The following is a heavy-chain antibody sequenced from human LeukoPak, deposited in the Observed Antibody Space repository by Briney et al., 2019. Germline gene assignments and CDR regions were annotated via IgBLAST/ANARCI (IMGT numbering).Heavy chain of an antibody. CDR3: ARDMTPNIAAESWFDP. V-gene: IGHV1-2*02. Sequence: VASVKVSCKTSGFIFTGYNIHWVRQAPGQGLEWMGWINPNSGGTYYTQHFQGRVSMTLDTSISTAYMELSSLRSDDTAVYYCARDMTPNIAAESWFDPWGQGTLITVSS. CDR2: INPNSGGT. CDR1: GFIFTGYN. D-gene: IGHD6-13*01. J-gene: IGHJ5*02.